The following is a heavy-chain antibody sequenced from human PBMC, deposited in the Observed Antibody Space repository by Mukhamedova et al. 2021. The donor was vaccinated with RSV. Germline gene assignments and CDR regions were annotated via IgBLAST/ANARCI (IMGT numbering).Heavy chain of an antibody. D-gene: IGHD3-22*01. J-gene: IGHJ3*02. CDR3: AREIGDSSGNDAFDI. V-gene: IGHV1-2*02. Sequence: RQAPGQGLEWVGWLNPNSGGTNYAQKFQGRVTMTRDTSISTAYMELSRLRSDDTAVYYRAREIGDSSGNDAFDIWGQGTMVTVSS. CDR2: LNPNSGGT.